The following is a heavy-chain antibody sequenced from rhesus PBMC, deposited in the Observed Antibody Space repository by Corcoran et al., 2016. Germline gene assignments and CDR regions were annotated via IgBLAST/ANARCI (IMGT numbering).Heavy chain of an antibody. V-gene: IGHV4-173*01. Sequence: QLQLQASGPGLVKPSETLSLTCAVSGGSIRSNWLSGFRQPPGKGLEWIGGISGSGGSTHYNPSLKIRVTISTDTSKNQLSLKLISVTAAYTAVYYCASTGGRFDVWGPGVLVTVSS. J-gene: IGHJ5-1*01. D-gene: IGHD2-39*02. CDR3: ASTGGRFDV. CDR1: GGSIRSNW. CDR2: ISGSGGST.